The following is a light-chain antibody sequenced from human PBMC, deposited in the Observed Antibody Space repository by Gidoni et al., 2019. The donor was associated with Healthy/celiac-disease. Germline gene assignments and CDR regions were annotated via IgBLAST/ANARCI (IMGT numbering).Light chain of an antibody. CDR2: GNS. V-gene: IGLV1-40*01. CDR1: ISNIGAGYD. J-gene: IGLJ1*01. CDR3: QSSDSSLSGFYV. Sequence: ISNIGAGYDVHWYQQLPGTAPNLLIYGNSNRPSGVPDRFSGSKSGTSASLAITGLQAEDEADYYCQSSDSSLSGFYVFGTGTKVTVL.